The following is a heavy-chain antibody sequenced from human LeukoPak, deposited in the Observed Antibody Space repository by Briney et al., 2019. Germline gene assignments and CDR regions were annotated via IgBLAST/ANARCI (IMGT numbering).Heavy chain of an antibody. V-gene: IGHV4-39*01. Sequence: SETLSLTCTVSGGSISSSSHFWSWLRPPPGKGLEWIASINYSGSTYYNPSLKSRVPISVDTSKNQFSLKLSSVTAADTAVFYCVRYVVSGSGIYYFDYWGQGTLVTVSS. CDR3: VRYVVSGSGIYYFDY. J-gene: IGHJ4*02. D-gene: IGHD3-10*01. CDR1: GGSISSSSHF. CDR2: INYSGST.